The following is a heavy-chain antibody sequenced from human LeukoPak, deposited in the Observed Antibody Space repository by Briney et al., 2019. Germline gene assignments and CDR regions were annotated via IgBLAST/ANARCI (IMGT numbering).Heavy chain of an antibody. Sequence: SETLSLTCTVSGGSVSSYYWSWIRLPPGKGLEWIGYIYNSGSTNYNRSLKSRVTISIDTSKNQFSLKLSSVTAADTAVYYCARIVPVDLDNWFDPWGQGTLVTVSP. CDR3: ARIVPVDLDNWFDP. CDR1: GGSVSSYY. CDR2: IYNSGST. J-gene: IGHJ5*02. D-gene: IGHD2-2*01. V-gene: IGHV4-59*02.